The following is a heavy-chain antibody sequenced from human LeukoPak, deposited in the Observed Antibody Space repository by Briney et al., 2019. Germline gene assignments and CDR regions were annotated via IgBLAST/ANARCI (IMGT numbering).Heavy chain of an antibody. CDR3: AVGYCSGGSCPTSWFDP. CDR2: IIPIFGTA. Sequence: ASVKVSCKASGYTFTSYGISWVRQAPGQGLEWMGGIIPIFGTANYAQKFQGRVTITADESTSTAYMELSSLRSEDTAVYYCAVGYCSGGSCPTSWFDPWGQGTLVTVSS. J-gene: IGHJ5*02. D-gene: IGHD2-15*01. V-gene: IGHV1-69*13. CDR1: GYTFTSYG.